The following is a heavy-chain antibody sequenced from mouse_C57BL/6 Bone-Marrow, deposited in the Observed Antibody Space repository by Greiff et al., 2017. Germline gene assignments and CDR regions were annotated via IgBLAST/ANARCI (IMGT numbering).Heavy chain of an antibody. J-gene: IGHJ3*01. Sequence: EVQLVESGGDLVKPGGSLKLSCAASGFTFSSYGMSWVRQTPDKRLEWVASISSGGSYTYYPDSVKGRFTISRDNAKNTLYLQMSSLKSEDTAMYCCAIHQTAQASFAYWGGGTLVTVSA. CDR2: ISSGGSYT. CDR1: GFTFSSYG. V-gene: IGHV5-6*01. D-gene: IGHD3-2*02. CDR3: AIHQTAQASFAY.